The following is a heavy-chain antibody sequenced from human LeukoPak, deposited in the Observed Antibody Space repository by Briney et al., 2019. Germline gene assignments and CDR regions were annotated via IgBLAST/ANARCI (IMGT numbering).Heavy chain of an antibody. CDR1: GGTFSSYI. CDR2: IIPILGIA. J-gene: IGHJ3*02. Sequence: SVKVSCKASGGTFSSYIISWVRQAPGQGLEWMGRIIPILGIANYAQKFQGRVTITADKSTSAAYMELSSLRSEDTAVYYCARRTYCGGDCFSAFDIWGQGTMVTVSS. CDR3: ARRTYCGGDCFSAFDI. D-gene: IGHD2-21*02. V-gene: IGHV1-69*02.